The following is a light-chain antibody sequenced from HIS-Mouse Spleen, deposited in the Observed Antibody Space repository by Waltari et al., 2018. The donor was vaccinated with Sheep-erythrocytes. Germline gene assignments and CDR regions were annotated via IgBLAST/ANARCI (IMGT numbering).Light chain of an antibody. Sequence: QSALTQPASVSGSPGQSITISCTGTSSAVGGYNYVSWYQQHPGKAPKLMIYEVSNRPSGVSNRFSGSKSGNTASLTISGLQAEDEADYYCSSYTSSSTLYVFATGTKVTVL. J-gene: IGLJ1*01. V-gene: IGLV2-14*01. CDR2: EVS. CDR3: SSYTSSSTLYV. CDR1: SSAVGGYNY.